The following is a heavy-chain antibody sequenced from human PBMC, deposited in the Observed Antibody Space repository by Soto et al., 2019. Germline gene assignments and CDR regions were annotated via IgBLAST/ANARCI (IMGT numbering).Heavy chain of an antibody. CDR2: ISYDGSNK. J-gene: IGHJ6*03. D-gene: IGHD3-3*01. CDR1: GFTFSSYA. V-gene: IGHV3-30-3*01. CDR3: ARDYYDFWSGSPPHYMDV. Sequence: GGSLRLSCAASGFTFSSYAMHWVRQAPGKGLEWVAVISYDGSNKYYADSVKGRFTISRDNSKNTLYLQMNSLRAEDTAVYYCARDYYDFWSGSPPHYMDVWGKGTTVTVSS.